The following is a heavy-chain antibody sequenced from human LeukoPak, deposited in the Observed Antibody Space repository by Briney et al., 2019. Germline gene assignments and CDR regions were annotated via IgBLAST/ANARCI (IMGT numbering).Heavy chain of an antibody. CDR2: ISFDGSNK. Sequence: PGRSLRLSCAASGFTFSSYGMHWVRQAPGKGLEWVAVISFDGSNKYYVDSVKGRFTISRDNSKNTLYLQMNSLRAEDTAIYYCAKEDYFGSGSYLGYWGQGTLVTVFS. CDR1: GFTFSSYG. D-gene: IGHD3-10*01. J-gene: IGHJ4*02. V-gene: IGHV3-30*18. CDR3: AKEDYFGSGSYLGY.